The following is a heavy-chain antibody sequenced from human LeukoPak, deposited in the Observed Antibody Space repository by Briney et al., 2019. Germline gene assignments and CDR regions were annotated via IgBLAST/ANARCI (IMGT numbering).Heavy chain of an antibody. Sequence: SETLSLTCTVSLYAINSGYYWGWIRQSPGKGLEWIGSMHHSGSTDYHPSLRRRVTISGDTSKNQFSLKLSSVTAAGTAVYYCAKDEGSSANWFDPWGQGTLVTVSS. D-gene: IGHD6-6*01. CDR3: AKDEGSSANWFDP. CDR1: LYAINSGYY. V-gene: IGHV4-38-2*02. J-gene: IGHJ5*02. CDR2: MHHSGST.